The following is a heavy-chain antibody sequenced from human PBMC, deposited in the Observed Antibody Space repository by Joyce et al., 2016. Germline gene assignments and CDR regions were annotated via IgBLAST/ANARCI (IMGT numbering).Heavy chain of an antibody. CDR3: ASDRSGGWSPGSHFES. V-gene: IGHV3-48*01. Sequence: EVQLVESGGGLIQPGGSLRLTCVASVFTFGSYSMSWVSRARGKGLKWVSYISSTNSSIHYADSVKGRFTMSRDNAKDSLYLQMNRLRVEDTAVYYCASDRSGGWSPGSHFESWGQGTLLTVSS. CDR2: ISSTNSSI. CDR1: VFTFGSYS. D-gene: IGHD6-19*01. J-gene: IGHJ4*02.